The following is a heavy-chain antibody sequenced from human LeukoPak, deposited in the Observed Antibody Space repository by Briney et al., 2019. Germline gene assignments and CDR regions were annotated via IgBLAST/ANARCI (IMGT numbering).Heavy chain of an antibody. V-gene: IGHV1-18*04. J-gene: IGHJ3*01. D-gene: IGHD2-15*01. Sequence: ASVKVSCKASGYTFTSYAINWVRQAPGQGLEWMGRFTAASTTYAKHLQDRVTMTTDTSTNTAYLELSSLRSDDTAVYYCCRPMTALPARGAFDLWGQGTMVTVAS. CDR2: FTAAST. CDR1: GYTFTSYA. CDR3: CRPMTALPARGAFDL.